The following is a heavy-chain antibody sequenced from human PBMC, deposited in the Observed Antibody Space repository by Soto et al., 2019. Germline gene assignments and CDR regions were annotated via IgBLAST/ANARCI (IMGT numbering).Heavy chain of an antibody. Sequence: LVKVSCKASGGTFSSYAISWVRQAPGQGLEWMGGIIPIFGTANYAQKFQGRVTITADESTSTAYMELSSLRSEDTAVYYCARDGDSGYGGSLSLDYWGQGTLVTVSS. CDR3: ARDGDSGYGGSLSLDY. CDR2: IIPIFGTA. V-gene: IGHV1-69*13. J-gene: IGHJ4*02. D-gene: IGHD5-12*01. CDR1: GGTFSSYA.